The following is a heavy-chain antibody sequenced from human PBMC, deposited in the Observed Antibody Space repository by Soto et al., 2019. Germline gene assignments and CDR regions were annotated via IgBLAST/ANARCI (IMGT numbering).Heavy chain of an antibody. CDR3: ARAGPFYDILTGYHLDY. J-gene: IGHJ4*02. D-gene: IGHD3-9*01. CDR1: GGSISSGGYY. CDR2: IYSSGST. Sequence: PSETLSLTCTVSGGSISSGGYYWSWIRQHPGKGLEWIGYIYSSGSTYYNPSLQNRVTISVDTSKNQVSLKVNSVTAEDTAVYYCARAGPFYDILTGYHLDYWGQGTLVTVSS. V-gene: IGHV4-31*03.